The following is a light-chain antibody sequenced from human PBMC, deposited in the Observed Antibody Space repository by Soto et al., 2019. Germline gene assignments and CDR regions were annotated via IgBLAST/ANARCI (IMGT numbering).Light chain of an antibody. CDR3: QQYNHWTSIT. V-gene: IGKV3-15*01. CDR1: QSIRTN. J-gene: IGKJ5*01. CDR2: GAS. Sequence: EIVMTQSPATLSVSPGERAILSCSASQSIRTNVAWYQQRPGQAPRLLIYGASTRATDIPARFSGSGSGTEFTLTLRSLQSEDFAIYYCQQYNHWTSITFGQGTRLEF.